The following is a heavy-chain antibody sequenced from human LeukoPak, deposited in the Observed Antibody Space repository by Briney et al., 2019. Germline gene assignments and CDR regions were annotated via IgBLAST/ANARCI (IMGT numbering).Heavy chain of an antibody. V-gene: IGHV4-34*01. Sequence: PSETLSLTCAVYGGSFSGYYWSWIRQPPGKGLEWIGEINHSGSTNYNPSLKSRVTISVDTSKNQFSLKLSYVTAADTAVYYCARAVYYDSSGYWGHWGQGTLVTVSS. J-gene: IGHJ4*02. CDR1: GGSFSGYY. CDR3: ARAVYYDSSGYWGH. D-gene: IGHD3-22*01. CDR2: INHSGST.